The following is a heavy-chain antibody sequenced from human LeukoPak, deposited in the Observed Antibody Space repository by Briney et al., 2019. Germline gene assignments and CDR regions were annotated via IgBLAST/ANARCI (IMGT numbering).Heavy chain of an antibody. CDR1: GYTLTELS. D-gene: IGHD6-19*01. V-gene: IGHV1-24*01. CDR2: FDPEDGET. J-gene: IGHJ5*02. Sequence: ASVKVSCKVSGYTLTELSMHWVRQAPGKGLEWMGGFDPEDGETIYAQKFQGRVTMTEDTSTDTAYMELSSLRSEDTAVYYWARDSRSSGWLTGWFDPWGQGTLVTVSS. CDR3: ARDSRSSGWLTGWFDP.